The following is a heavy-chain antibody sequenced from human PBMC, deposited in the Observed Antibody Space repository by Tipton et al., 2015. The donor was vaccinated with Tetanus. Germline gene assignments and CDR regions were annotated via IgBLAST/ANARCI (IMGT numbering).Heavy chain of an antibody. CDR3: ARQSAVGDPGDY. D-gene: IGHD2-21*02. J-gene: IGHJ4*02. CDR2: INAGNGNT. Sequence: QLVQSGAEVKKPGASVKVSCKASGYTFTSYAMHWVRQAPGQRLEWMGWINAGNGNTKYSQKFQGRVTITRDTSASTAYMELSSLRSEDTAVHYCARQSAVGDPGDYWGQGTLVTVSS. CDR1: GYTFTSYA. V-gene: IGHV1-3*01.